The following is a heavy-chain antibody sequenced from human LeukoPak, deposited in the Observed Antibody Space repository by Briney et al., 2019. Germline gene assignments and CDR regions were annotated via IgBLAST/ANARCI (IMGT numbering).Heavy chain of an antibody. Sequence: SETLSLTCTVSGGSISSYYWSWIRQPPGKGLEWIGYIYYSGSTNYNPSLTSRVTISVDTSKNQFSLKLSSVTAADTAVYYCAREGIAAAGTDYYYGMDVWGKGTTVTVSS. CDR2: IYYSGST. D-gene: IGHD6-13*01. V-gene: IGHV4-59*01. J-gene: IGHJ6*04. CDR1: GGSISSYY. CDR3: AREGIAAAGTDYYYGMDV.